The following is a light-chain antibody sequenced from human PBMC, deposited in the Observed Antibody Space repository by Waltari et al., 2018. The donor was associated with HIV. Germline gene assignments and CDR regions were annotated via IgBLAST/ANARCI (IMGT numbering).Light chain of an antibody. CDR2: SAS. CDR1: QHINNY. J-gene: IGKJ4*01. CDR3: HQSYNNPFT. Sequence: DIQMTQSPSSLSASVGDRVTITCRASQHINNYVSWYQQKPGKAPKLLIYSASSLQSAVPPRFSGTGYGTDFTLTISSLQPDDFATYYCHQSYNNPFTFGVGTKVDI. V-gene: IGKV1-39*01.